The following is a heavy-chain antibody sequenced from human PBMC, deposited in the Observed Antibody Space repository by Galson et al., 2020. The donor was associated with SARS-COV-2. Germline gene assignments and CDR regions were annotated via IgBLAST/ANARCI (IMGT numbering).Heavy chain of an antibody. D-gene: IGHD5-18*01. V-gene: IGHV3-7*05. CDR1: GFTFSRYW. J-gene: IGHJ4*02. CDR2: IKEDGSEK. Sequence: TGGSLRLSCVASGFTFSRYWMSWVRQAPGKGLEWVANIKEDGSEKYYVDSVKGRFTISRDNAKNSLYLQVNSLRAEDTAVYFCTRGPWIQLWFKGEFAYWGQGTLVTVSS. CDR3: TRGPWIQLWFKGEFAY.